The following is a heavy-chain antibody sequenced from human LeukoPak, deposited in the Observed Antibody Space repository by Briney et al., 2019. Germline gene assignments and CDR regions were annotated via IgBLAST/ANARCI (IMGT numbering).Heavy chain of an antibody. Sequence: GGSLRLYCAASGFTFSSYEMNWVRQAPGKGLEWVSYISSSGSTIYYADSVKGRFTISRDNAKNSLYLQMNSLRAEDTAVYYCARSPEDIVVVPAAFDYWGQGTLVTVSS. CDR1: GFTFSSYE. CDR3: ARSPEDIVVVPAAFDY. J-gene: IGHJ4*02. CDR2: ISSSGSTI. V-gene: IGHV3-48*03. D-gene: IGHD2-2*01.